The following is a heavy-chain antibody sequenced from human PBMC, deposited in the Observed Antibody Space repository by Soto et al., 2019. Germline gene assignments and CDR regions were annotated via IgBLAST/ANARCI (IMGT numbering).Heavy chain of an antibody. Sequence: QVHLVQSGAEVKKPGASVKVSCKASGYTFTSYGITWVRQAPGQGLEWMGWISAHNGNTDYAQKLQGRVIVTRDTSTSTAYMELRSLRSDDTAVYYCAKFAPSGWSPGYWGQGTLVTVSS. CDR1: GYTFTSYG. CDR3: AKFAPSGWSPGY. V-gene: IGHV1-18*01. CDR2: ISAHNGNT. J-gene: IGHJ4*02. D-gene: IGHD6-19*01.